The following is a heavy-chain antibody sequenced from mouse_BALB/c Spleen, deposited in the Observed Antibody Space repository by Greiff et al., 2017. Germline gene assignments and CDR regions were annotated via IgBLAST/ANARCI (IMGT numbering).Heavy chain of an antibody. V-gene: IGHV5-6-3*01. CDR3: ARSRGYYGSRGYFDV. D-gene: IGHD1-1*01. Sequence: EVMLVESGGGLVQPGGSLKLSCAASGFTFSSYGMSWVRQTPDKRLELVATINSNGGSTYYPDSVKGRFTISRDNAKNTLYLQMSSLKSEDTAMYYCARSRGYYGSRGYFDVWGAGTTVTVSS. CDR1: GFTFSSYG. CDR2: INSNGGST. J-gene: IGHJ1*01.